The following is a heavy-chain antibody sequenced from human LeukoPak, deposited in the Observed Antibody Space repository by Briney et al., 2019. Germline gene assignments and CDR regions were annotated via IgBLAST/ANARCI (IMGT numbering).Heavy chain of an antibody. CDR1: GFTFDDYA. J-gene: IGHJ4*02. CDR2: ISWNSGSI. CDR3: AKAGESDYYDSSGYLYYFDY. Sequence: GRSLRLSCAASGFTFDDYAMHWVRQAPGKGLEWVSGISWNSGSIGYADSAKGRFTISRDNAKNSLYLQMNSLRAEDMALYYCAKAGESDYYDSSGYLYYFDYWGQGTLVTVSS. D-gene: IGHD3-22*01. V-gene: IGHV3-9*03.